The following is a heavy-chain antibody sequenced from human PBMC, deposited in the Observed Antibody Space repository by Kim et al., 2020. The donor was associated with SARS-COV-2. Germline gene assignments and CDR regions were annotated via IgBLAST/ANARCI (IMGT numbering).Heavy chain of an antibody. V-gene: IGHV3-23*01. J-gene: IGHJ4*02. CDR3: AKLKTMLQGDNYFDS. D-gene: IGHD3-10*01. CDR2: IGGSGERT. CDR1: GFTFSRQA. Sequence: GGSLRLSCAASGFTFSRQAMAWVRQAPGKGLEWVSAIGGSGERTYYAESVKGRFIMSRDISKNTIYLQMSSLRAEDTAIYYCAKLKTMLQGDNYFDSWGQGTLVTVSA.